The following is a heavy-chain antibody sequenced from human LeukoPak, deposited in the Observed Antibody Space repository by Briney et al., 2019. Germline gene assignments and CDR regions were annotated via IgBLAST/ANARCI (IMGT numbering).Heavy chain of an antibody. CDR2: ISLAGRT. Sequence: SETLSLTCGVSGGSITTTNYWSWVRQPPGGGLEWIGEISLAGRTRYNPSLKSRVNISIDESKDHLYLNLASVTAADTAVYYCSRESGPFCPFGHWGQGTLVAVTS. CDR1: GGSITTTNY. CDR3: SRESGPFCPFGH. D-gene: IGHD1-26*01. J-gene: IGHJ4*02. V-gene: IGHV4-4*02.